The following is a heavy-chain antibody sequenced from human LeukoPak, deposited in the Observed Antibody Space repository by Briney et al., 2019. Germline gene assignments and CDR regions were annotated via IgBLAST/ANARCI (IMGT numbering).Heavy chain of an antibody. V-gene: IGHV3-30*18. CDR3: AKGDSDYDRYFDY. D-gene: IGHD5-12*01. Sequence: GGSLRLSCAACGFPFSSYGMHWVRQAPGKGLEWVAVISYDESNKFYADSVKGRFTISRDNSKNTLYLQMNSLRAEDTAVYYCAKGDSDYDRYFDYWGQGTLVTVSS. CDR1: GFPFSSYG. CDR2: ISYDESNK. J-gene: IGHJ4*02.